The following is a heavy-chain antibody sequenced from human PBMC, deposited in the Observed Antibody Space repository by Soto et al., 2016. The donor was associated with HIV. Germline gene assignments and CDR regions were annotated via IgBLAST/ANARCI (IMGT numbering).Heavy chain of an antibody. J-gene: IGHJ4*02. Sequence: EVQLVESGRGLVKPGGSQRLSCAASGFTFSSYWMHWVRQAPGKGLVWVSRINSDGSNIDYADFVKGRFTVSRDNAKTTVYLQMNSLKVEDTAVYFCARDLGGDYNFWYGYYPFDYWGRGTLVTVSS. D-gene: IGHD3-3*01. CDR2: INSDGSNI. V-gene: IGHV3-74*01. CDR3: ARDLGGDYNFWYGYYPFDY. CDR1: GFTFSSYW.